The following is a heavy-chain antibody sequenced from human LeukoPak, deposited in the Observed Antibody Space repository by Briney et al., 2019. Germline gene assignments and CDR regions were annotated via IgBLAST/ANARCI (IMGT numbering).Heavy chain of an antibody. V-gene: IGHV4-39*07. J-gene: IGHJ4*02. CDR3: ARVKGRAQLVLGYFDY. D-gene: IGHD6-13*01. Sequence: PSETLSLTCTVSGGSISSSSYYWGWIRQPPGKGLEWIGSIYYSGSTYYNPSLKSRVTISVDTSKNQFSLKLSSVTAADTAVYYCARVKGRAQLVLGYFDYWGQGTLVTVSS. CDR1: GGSISSSSYY. CDR2: IYYSGST.